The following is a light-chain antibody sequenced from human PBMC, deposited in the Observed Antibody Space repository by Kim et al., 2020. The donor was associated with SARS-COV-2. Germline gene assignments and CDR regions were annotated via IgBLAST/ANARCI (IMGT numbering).Light chain of an antibody. CDR3: QRFNSCPYT. V-gene: IGKV1-5*01. Sequence: DIQLTQSPSTLSASVGDRVTITCRASQNINRWLAWYQQKPGKAPNLLIYDASNLESAVPTRFSGSGSGTAFTLTISSLEPDDFATYYCQRFNSCPYTFGQGTKLKI. CDR1: QNINRW. CDR2: DAS. J-gene: IGKJ2*01.